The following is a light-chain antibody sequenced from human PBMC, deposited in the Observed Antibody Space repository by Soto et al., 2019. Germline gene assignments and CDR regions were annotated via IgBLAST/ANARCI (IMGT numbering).Light chain of an antibody. V-gene: IGKV1-5*01. CDR2: DAS. CDR3: QQYNSYSWT. Sequence: DIYMTQSPSTLSASVGDRVTITCRASESISSWWAWYQQKPGKAPKLLIYDASSLESGVPSRFSGSGSGTEFTLTISSLQPDDFATYYCQQYNSYSWTFGQGTKVEIK. J-gene: IGKJ1*01. CDR1: ESISSW.